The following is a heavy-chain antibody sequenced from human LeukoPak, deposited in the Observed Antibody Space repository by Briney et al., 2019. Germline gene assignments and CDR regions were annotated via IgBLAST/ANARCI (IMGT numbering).Heavy chain of an antibody. CDR3: AREGIAVARDAFDI. Sequence: GGSLRLSCAASGFTFSDYYMSWIRQAPGKGLEWVSYISSSGGTIYYADSVKGRFTISRDNAKNSLYLQMNSLRAEDTAVYYCAREGIAVARDAFDIWGQGTMVTVSS. CDR1: GFTFSDYY. V-gene: IGHV3-11*01. CDR2: ISSSGGTI. D-gene: IGHD6-19*01. J-gene: IGHJ3*02.